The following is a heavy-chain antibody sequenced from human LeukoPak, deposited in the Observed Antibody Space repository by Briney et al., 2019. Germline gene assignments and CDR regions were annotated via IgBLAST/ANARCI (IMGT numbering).Heavy chain of an antibody. CDR1: GFTFSTYG. Sequence: GGSLRLSCAASGFTFSTYGMHWVRQAPGKGLEWVAVIWYDGSIKYYADSVKGRFTISRDNSKNTLYLQMNSLRAEDTAVYYCARAVGPFDIWGQGTIVIVSS. CDR2: IWYDGSIK. CDR3: ARAVGPFDI. V-gene: IGHV3-33*01. D-gene: IGHD3-16*01. J-gene: IGHJ3*02.